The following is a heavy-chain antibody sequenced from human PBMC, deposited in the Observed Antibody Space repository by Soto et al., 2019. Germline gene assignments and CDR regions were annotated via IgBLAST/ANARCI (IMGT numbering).Heavy chain of an antibody. CDR2: INHSGST. CDR1: GGSFSGYY. Sequence: SETLSLTCAVYGGSFSGYYWSWIRQPPGKGLEWIGEINHSGSTNYNPSLKSRVTISVDTSKNQFSLKLSSVTAADTAVYYCARDSGLSRAMDVWGKGTTVTVSS. V-gene: IGHV4-34*01. J-gene: IGHJ6*04. D-gene: IGHD3-10*01. CDR3: ARDSGLSRAMDV.